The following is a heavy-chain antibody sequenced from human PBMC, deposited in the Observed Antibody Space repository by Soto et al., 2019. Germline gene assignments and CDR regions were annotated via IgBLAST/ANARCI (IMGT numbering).Heavy chain of an antibody. CDR1: GFTFSGYW. V-gene: IGHV3-7*01. CDR2: IHPDGSGR. CDR3: AREGRLLGAFDI. J-gene: IGHJ3*02. D-gene: IGHD3-16*01. Sequence: EVRLVESGGGLVQPGGSLRLSCAASGFTFSGYWMAWGRQAPGKGLEWVANIHPDGSGRYYVDSVKGRFTISRDNAQNSLYLQMNSLRAEDTSLYYCAREGRLLGAFDIWGQGTVVTVSS.